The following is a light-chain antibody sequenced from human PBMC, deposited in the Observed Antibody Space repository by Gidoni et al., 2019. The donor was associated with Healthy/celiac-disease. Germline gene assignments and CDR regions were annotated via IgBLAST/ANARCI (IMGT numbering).Light chain of an antibody. CDR3: QQYDSLPLLT. V-gene: IGKV1-33*01. CDR1: QDISNY. J-gene: IGKJ4*01. CDR2: DAS. Sequence: DIQLTQSPSSLSASVGDRVTITCQASQDISNYLNWYQQKPGKAPKLLMYDASNLETGVPSRFSGSGSGTDFTLTISSLQPEDIATYCCQQYDSLPLLTFXGXTKVEIK.